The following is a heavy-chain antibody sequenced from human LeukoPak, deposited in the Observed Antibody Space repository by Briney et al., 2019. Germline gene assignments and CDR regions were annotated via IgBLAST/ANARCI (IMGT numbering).Heavy chain of an antibody. CDR3: ARGGYYDNSGASDH. J-gene: IGHJ4*02. V-gene: IGHV6-1*01. CDR1: GDSVSSNSAA. D-gene: IGHD3-22*01. Sequence: SQTLSLTCAISGDSVSSNSAAWNWIRQSPSRGLEWLGRTYYRSKWYNDYAVSVKSRITINPDTSKNQFSLQLNSVTPEDTALYYCARGGYYDNSGASDHWGQGTLVTVSS. CDR2: TYYRSKWYN.